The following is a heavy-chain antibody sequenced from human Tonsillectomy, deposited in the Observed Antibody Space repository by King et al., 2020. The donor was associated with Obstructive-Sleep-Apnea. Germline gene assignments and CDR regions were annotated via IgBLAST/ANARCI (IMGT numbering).Heavy chain of an antibody. V-gene: IGHV3-23*04. CDR2: ISGSGGST. CDR3: AKDSSGSLYGMDV. J-gene: IGHJ6*02. D-gene: IGHD3-10*01. CDR1: GFTFSSYA. Sequence: VQLVESGGGLVQPGGSLRISCAASGFTFSSYARSWVRQAPGKGLEWVSAISGSGGSTYYADSVKGRFTILRDSSKNTLLLQMNSLRAEDTAVYYCAKDSSGSLYGMDVWGQGTTVTVSS.